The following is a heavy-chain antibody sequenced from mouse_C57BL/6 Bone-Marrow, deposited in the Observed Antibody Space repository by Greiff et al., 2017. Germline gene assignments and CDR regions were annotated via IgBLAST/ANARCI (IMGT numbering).Heavy chain of an antibody. CDR2: IWRGGST. Sequence: VQGVESGPGLVQPSQSLSITCTVSGFSLTSYGVHWVRQSPGKGLEWLGVIWRGGSTDYNAAFMSRLSITKDNSKSQVFFKMNSLQADDTAIYYCAKNRGITTVRYFDVWGTGTTVTVSS. CDR3: AKNRGITTVRYFDV. J-gene: IGHJ1*03. V-gene: IGHV2-5*01. CDR1: GFSLTSYG. D-gene: IGHD1-1*01.